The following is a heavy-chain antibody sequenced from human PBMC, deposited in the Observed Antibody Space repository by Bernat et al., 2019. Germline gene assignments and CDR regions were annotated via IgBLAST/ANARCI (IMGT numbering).Heavy chain of an antibody. Sequence: EVQLLESGGGLVQPGGSLRLSCAASGFTFSSYAMSWVRQAPGKGLEWVSAISGSGGSTYYADSVKGRFTISRDNSKNTLYLQMNSLRAEDTAVYYCASLPYDFWSGYYNDYWGQGTLVTVSS. CDR1: GFTFSSYA. CDR2: ISGSGGST. J-gene: IGHJ4*02. V-gene: IGHV3-23*01. D-gene: IGHD3-3*01. CDR3: ASLPYDFWSGYYNDY.